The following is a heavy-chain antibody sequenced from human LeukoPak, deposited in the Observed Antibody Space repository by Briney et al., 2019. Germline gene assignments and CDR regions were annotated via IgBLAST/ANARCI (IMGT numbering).Heavy chain of an antibody. Sequence: ASVKVSCKASGYILTSYYMHWVRQATGQGLEWMGWMNPNSGNTGYAQKFQGRVTITRNTSISTAYMELSSLRSEDTAVYYCARVARRGSSSSGVLNYWGQGTLVTVSS. CDR1: GYILTSYY. CDR2: MNPNSGNT. D-gene: IGHD6-6*01. CDR3: ARVARRGSSSSGVLNY. J-gene: IGHJ4*02. V-gene: IGHV1-8*03.